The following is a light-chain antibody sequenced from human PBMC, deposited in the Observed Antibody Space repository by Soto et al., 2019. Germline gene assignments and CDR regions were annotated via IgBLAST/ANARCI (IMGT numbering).Light chain of an antibody. V-gene: IGLV2-14*01. CDR1: SSDVGGYNY. J-gene: IGLJ3*02. CDR2: EVS. Sequence: QSALTQPASVSGSPGQSITISCTGTSSDVGGYNYVSWYQQHPGKAPKLMIYEVSNRPSGVSNRFSGSKSGNTASLTISGLQAEDEADYYCSSYTSSSGVFVGGTKLTVL. CDR3: SSYTSSSGV.